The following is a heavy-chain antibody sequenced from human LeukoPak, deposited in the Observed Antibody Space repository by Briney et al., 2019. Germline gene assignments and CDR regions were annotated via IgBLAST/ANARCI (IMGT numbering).Heavy chain of an antibody. V-gene: IGHV4-59*01. CDR1: GGSISSYY. CDR2: IYYSGST. Sequence: SETLSLTCTVSGGSISSYYWSWVRQPPGKGLEWIGYIYYSGSTNYNPSLKSRVTISVDTSKNQFSLKLSSVTAADTAVYYCARATGWFDPWGQGTLVTVSS. J-gene: IGHJ5*02. CDR3: ARATGWFDP. D-gene: IGHD2-8*02.